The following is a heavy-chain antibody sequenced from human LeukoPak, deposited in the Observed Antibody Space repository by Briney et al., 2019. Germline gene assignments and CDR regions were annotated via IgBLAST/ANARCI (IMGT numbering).Heavy chain of an antibody. CDR1: GGSISSYY. D-gene: IGHD6-19*01. CDR3: AREGDTSGWYGVGWFDS. Sequence: SETLSLTCTVSGGSISSYYWSWIRQSPGKGLDWFGYVYDSGTTNYNPSLKSRVTISVDTSKNQFSLKLSSVTAADTAVYYCAREGDTSGWYGVGWFDSWGQGTLVTVSS. CDR2: VYDSGTT. J-gene: IGHJ5*01. V-gene: IGHV4-59*12.